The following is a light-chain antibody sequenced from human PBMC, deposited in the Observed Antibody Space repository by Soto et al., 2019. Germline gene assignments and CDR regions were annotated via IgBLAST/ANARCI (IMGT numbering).Light chain of an antibody. CDR3: QKYNSAPLT. CDR1: QSVTTY. Sequence: DIQMTQSPSSLSASVGDRVTITCRASQSVTTYLHWYQQKAGEASKLLIYAISNLQSGVSSRLRRSGSGTDFSPTISSLQPEDVGTYYCQKYNSAPLTFAGGTNVDIK. CDR2: AIS. J-gene: IGKJ4*01. V-gene: IGKV1-39*01.